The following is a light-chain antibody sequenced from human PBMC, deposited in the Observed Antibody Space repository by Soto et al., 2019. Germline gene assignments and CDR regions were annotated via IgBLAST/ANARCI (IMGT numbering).Light chain of an antibody. CDR3: QQYYSTPPT. J-gene: IGKJ4*01. CDR1: QSVLYSSNNKNY. V-gene: IGKV4-1*01. Sequence: DIVMTQSPDSLAVSLGERATINCKSSQSVLYSSNNKNYLAWYQQKPGQPPKLLIYCASTRESGVPDRFSGTGSGTDFTRTISSLQAEDVAVYYCQQYYSTPPTFGGGTKVEIK. CDR2: CAS.